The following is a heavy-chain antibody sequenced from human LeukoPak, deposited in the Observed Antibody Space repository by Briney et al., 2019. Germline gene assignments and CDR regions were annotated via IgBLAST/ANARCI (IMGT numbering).Heavy chain of an antibody. V-gene: IGHV3-33*08. J-gene: IGHJ3*02. CDR3: ARGMVGSWGLDDAFDI. D-gene: IGHD6-13*01. CDR1: GFTFSNYW. Sequence: PGGSLRLSCAVSGFTFSNYWMSWVRQAPGKGLEWVAVIWYDGSNKYYADSVKGRFTISRDNSKNTLYLQMNSLRAEDTAVYYCARGMVGSWGLDDAFDIWGQGTMVTVSS. CDR2: IWYDGSNK.